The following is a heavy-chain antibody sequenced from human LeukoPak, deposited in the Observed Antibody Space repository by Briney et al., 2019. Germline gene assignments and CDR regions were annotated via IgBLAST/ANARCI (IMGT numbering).Heavy chain of an antibody. CDR2: ISGSGGST. J-gene: IGHJ3*02. V-gene: IGHV3-23*01. CDR1: GSTFSSYA. CDR3: AKDIVGVRPVDAFDI. D-gene: IGHD3-10*01. Sequence: TGGSLRVSCAASGSTFSSYAMSWVRQAPGKGLEWVSAISGSGGSTYYADSVKGRFTISRDNSKNTLYLQMNSLRAEDTAVYYCAKDIVGVRPVDAFDIWGQGTMVTVSS.